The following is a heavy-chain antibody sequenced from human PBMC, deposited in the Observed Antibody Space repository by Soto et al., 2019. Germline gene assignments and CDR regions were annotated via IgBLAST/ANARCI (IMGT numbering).Heavy chain of an antibody. V-gene: IGHV2-5*02. Sequence: QITLKESGPTLVKPTQTLTLTCTCSGFSLSTSGVGVGWIRQPPGKALEWLALIYWDDAKRYSPSLKSRLTITKDTSKNQVVLTLTNMDPVDTATYYCAHSLIPNWGSRGAFDYWGQGTLVTVSS. CDR1: GFSLSTSGVG. D-gene: IGHD7-27*01. CDR3: AHSLIPNWGSRGAFDY. J-gene: IGHJ4*02. CDR2: IYWDDAK.